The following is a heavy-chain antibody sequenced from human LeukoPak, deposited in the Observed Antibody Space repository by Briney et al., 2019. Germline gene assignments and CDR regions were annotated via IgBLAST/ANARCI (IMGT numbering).Heavy chain of an antibody. Sequence: PGGSLRLSCAASGFTFSSYGMHWVRQAPGKGLEWVAVIWYDGSNKYYADSVKGRFTPSRDNSKNTLYLQMNSLRAEDTAVYYCARDRAIVVATITYFDYWGQGTLVTVSS. D-gene: IGHD5-12*01. CDR3: ARDRAIVVATITYFDY. V-gene: IGHV3-33*01. CDR1: GFTFSSYG. J-gene: IGHJ4*02. CDR2: IWYDGSNK.